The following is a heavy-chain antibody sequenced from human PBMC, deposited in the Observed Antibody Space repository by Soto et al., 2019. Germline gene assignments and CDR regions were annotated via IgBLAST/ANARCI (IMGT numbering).Heavy chain of an antibody. J-gene: IGHJ4*02. Sequence: SGRSLRLSCVASGFTFSSYAMSWVRQAPGKGLEWVSVISGSGGSTYYADSVKGRFTISRDNSKNTLYLQMNSLRAEDTAVYYCAKDWYYDILTGYSYFDYWGQGILVTVSS. V-gene: IGHV3-23*01. D-gene: IGHD3-9*01. CDR2: ISGSGGST. CDR3: AKDWYYDILTGYSYFDY. CDR1: GFTFSSYA.